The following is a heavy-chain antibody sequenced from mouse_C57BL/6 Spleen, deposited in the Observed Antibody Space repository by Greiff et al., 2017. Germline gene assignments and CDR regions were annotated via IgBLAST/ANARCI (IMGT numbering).Heavy chain of an antibody. V-gene: IGHV5-2*01. D-gene: IGHD2-5*01. Sequence: EVKLMASGGGLVQPGESLKLSCESNEYEFPSHDMSWVRKTPEKRLELVAAINSDGGSTYYPDTMERRFIISRDNTKKTLYLQMSSLRSENTALYYCARQGRYSNGAMDYWGQGTSVTVSS. CDR3: ARQGRYSNGAMDY. J-gene: IGHJ4*01. CDR1: EYEFPSHD. CDR2: INSDGGST.